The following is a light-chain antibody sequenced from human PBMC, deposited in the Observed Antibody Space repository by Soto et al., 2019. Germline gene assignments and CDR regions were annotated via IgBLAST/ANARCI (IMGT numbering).Light chain of an antibody. J-gene: IGKJ4*01. CDR2: TAS. CDR3: QQANTFPGLT. Sequence: DIRMTQSPSSVSASVGDRVTITCRASQGISSWIAWYQQKPGKAPQLLIYTASTLQSGVPSRFSGSGSGTDFTLTISSLQPEDFATYYCQQANTFPGLTFGGGTKVDIK. CDR1: QGISSW. V-gene: IGKV1-12*01.